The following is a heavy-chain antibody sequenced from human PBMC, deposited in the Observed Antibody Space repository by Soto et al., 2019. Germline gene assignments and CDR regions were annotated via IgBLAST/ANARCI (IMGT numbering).Heavy chain of an antibody. D-gene: IGHD4-4*01. CDR1: GFSVSSNY. Sequence: GGSLRLSCAASGFSVSSNYMNWVRQAPGKGLEWLSIIYSDGTTAYADSVKGRFTISRDNFKNTLYLRMNNLRAEDTAVYYCAILSNWGQGTLVTVSS. CDR2: IYSDGTT. J-gene: IGHJ4*02. CDR3: AILSN. V-gene: IGHV3-53*01.